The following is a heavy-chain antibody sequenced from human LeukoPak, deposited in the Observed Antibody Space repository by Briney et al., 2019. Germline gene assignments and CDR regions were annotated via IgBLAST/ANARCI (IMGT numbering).Heavy chain of an antibody. CDR1: GYMFTTYG. Sequence: GASVKVSCWASGYMFTTYGITWVRQAPGQGLEWMGWITTYNGNTDYAQKLQGRVTMTADTSTNKVYMELRSLRSEDTAVYYCATGIVVVPAATDYWGQGTLDTVSS. J-gene: IGHJ4*02. V-gene: IGHV1-18*01. CDR3: ATGIVVVPAATDY. CDR2: ITTYNGNT. D-gene: IGHD2-2*01.